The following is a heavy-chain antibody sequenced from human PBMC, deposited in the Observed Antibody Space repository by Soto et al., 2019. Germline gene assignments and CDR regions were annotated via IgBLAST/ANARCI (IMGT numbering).Heavy chain of an antibody. CDR2: IYPGDSDT. V-gene: IGHV5-51*01. D-gene: IGHD3-22*01. Sequence: GESLKISCKGSGYSFTSYWIGWVRQMPGKGLEWMGIIYPGDSDTRYSPSFQGQVTISADKSISTAYLQWSSLKASDTTMYYCARKRGRYDSSGYYYYADAFDIWGQGTMVTVSS. CDR1: GYSFTSYW. J-gene: IGHJ3*02. CDR3: ARKRGRYDSSGYYYYADAFDI.